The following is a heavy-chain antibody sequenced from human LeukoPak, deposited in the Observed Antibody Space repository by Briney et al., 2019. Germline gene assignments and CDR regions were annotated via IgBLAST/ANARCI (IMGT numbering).Heavy chain of an antibody. J-gene: IGHJ4*02. Sequence: GRSLRLSCAASGFTFSSYAMHWVRQAPGKGLEWVAVISYDGSNKYYADSVKGRFTISRDNSKNTLSLQMNSLRAEDTAVYSCAKGYYGSGSYGWFDYWGQGTLVTVSS. V-gene: IGHV3-30*04. CDR2: ISYDGSNK. CDR1: GFTFSSYA. CDR3: AKGYYGSGSYGWFDY. D-gene: IGHD3-10*01.